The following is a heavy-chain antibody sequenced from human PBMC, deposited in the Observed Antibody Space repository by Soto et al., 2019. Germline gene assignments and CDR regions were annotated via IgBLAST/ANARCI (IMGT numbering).Heavy chain of an antibody. CDR1: GGTFKTYT. CDR3: ATLRTYSGSYCVDY. V-gene: IGHV1-69*06. Sequence: QVQLVQSGAELKKPGSSVNVSCEASGGTFKTYTINWVRQAPGQSLEWIGKIIPMYDSANYAQRFQGRVTTIADNPTNLASMVLRGLTSEDTSLYYCATLRTYSGSYCVDYWGQGTLVSVS. D-gene: IGHD1-26*01. J-gene: IGHJ4*02. CDR2: IIPMYDSA.